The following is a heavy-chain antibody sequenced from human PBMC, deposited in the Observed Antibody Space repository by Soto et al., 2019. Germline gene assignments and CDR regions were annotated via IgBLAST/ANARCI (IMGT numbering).Heavy chain of an antibody. Sequence: EVQLVESGGGLGQPGTSLRLSCAASGFTFDDFAMHWVRQAPGKGLEWVAGINWNSRSIDYADSVKGRFIISRDNAKKFISLQLNNLRTEGTAFYYCAKDRRAMNWYFALWGRGTLVVVSS. CDR1: GFTFDDFA. CDR3: AKDRRAMNWYFAL. V-gene: IGHV3-9*01. CDR2: INWNSRSI. J-gene: IGHJ2*01.